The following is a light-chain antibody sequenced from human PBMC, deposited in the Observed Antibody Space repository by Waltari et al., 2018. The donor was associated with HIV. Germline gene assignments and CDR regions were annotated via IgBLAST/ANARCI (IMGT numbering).Light chain of an antibody. CDR1: SGHNNYA. CDR2: VGTNGSH. CDR3: QTWDTGIQV. V-gene: IGLV4-69*01. Sequence: QVVLTQSPSASASLGASVQLTCTLSSGHNNYAIAWHQQQPEKGPRYLMRVGTNGSHIKGDGIPDRFSSSSSGTERCLIISSLQSEDEADYYCQTWDTGIQVFGGGTKLTVL. J-gene: IGLJ3*02.